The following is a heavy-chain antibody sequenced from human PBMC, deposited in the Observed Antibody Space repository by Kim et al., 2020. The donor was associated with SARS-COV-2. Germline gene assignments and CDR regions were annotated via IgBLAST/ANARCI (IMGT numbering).Heavy chain of an antibody. D-gene: IGHD3-16*01. CDR2: T. V-gene: IGHV4-59*01. J-gene: IGHJ3*02. CDR3: ARELRGDAFDI. Sequence: TNNYPSLRSGVTISVDTSKNQFSLKLSSVTAADTAVYYCARELRGDAFDIWGQGTMVTVSS.